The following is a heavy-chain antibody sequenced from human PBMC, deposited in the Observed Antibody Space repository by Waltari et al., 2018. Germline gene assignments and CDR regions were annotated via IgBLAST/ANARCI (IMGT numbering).Heavy chain of an antibody. CDR1: GYSISSGYY. J-gene: IGHJ4*02. CDR2: IYHSGST. Sequence: QVQLQESGPGLVKPSETLSLTCAVSGYSISSGYYWGWIRQPPGKGLEWIGSIYHSGSTYYNPSLKSRVTISVDTSKNQFSLKLSSVTAADTAVYYCARRGVIVVVGYFDYWGQGTLVTVSS. CDR3: ARRGVIVVVGYFDY. D-gene: IGHD2-15*01. V-gene: IGHV4-38-2*01.